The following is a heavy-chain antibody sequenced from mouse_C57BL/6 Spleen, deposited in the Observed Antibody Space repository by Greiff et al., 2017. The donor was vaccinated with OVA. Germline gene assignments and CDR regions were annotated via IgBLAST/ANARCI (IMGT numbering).Heavy chain of an antibody. CDR3: AREGITTVQRGFAY. D-gene: IGHD1-1*01. CDR2: INPNYGTT. V-gene: IGHV1-39*01. Sequence: EVKLVESGPELVKPGASVKISCKASGYSFTDYNMNWVKQSNGKSLEWIGVINPNYGTTSYNQKFKGKATLTVDQSSSTAYMQLNSLTSEDSAVYYCAREGITTVQRGFAYWGQGTLVTVSA. J-gene: IGHJ3*01. CDR1: GYSFTDYN.